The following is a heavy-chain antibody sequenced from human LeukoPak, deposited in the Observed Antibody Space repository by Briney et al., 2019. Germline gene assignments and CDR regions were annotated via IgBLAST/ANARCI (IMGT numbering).Heavy chain of an antibody. CDR2: IYYSGST. CDR1: GGSISSYY. J-gene: IGHJ4*02. CDR3: AREVGRRELGYFDY. Sequence: PSETLSLTCTVSGGSISSYYWSWIRQPPGKGLEWIGYIYYSGSTNYNPSLKSRVTISVDTSKNQFSLKLSSVTAADTAVYYCAREVGRRELGYFDYWGQGTLVTVSS. V-gene: IGHV4-59*01. D-gene: IGHD1-26*01.